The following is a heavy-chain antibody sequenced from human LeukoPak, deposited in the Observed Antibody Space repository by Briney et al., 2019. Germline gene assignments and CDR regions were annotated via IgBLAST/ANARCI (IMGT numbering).Heavy chain of an antibody. CDR2: IIPIFGTA. V-gene: IGHV1-69*06. D-gene: IGHD2-15*01. J-gene: IGHJ5*02. Sequence: SVKVSRKASGGTFSSYAISWVRQAPGQGLEWMGGIIPIFGTANYAQKFQGRVTITADKSTSTAYMELSSLRSEDTAVYYCARGNVVVVAVNWFDPWGQGTLVTVSS. CDR1: GGTFSSYA. CDR3: ARGNVVVVAVNWFDP.